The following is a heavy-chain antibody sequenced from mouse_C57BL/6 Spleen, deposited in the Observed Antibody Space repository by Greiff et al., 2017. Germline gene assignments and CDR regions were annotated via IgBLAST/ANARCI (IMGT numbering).Heavy chain of an antibody. J-gene: IGHJ2*01. D-gene: IGHD2-3*01. V-gene: IGHV5-16*01. Sequence: EVKLVESEGGLVQPGSSMKLSCTASGFTFSDYYMAWVRQVPEKGLEWVANINYDGSSTYYLDSLKSRFIISRDNAKNILYLQMSSLKSEDTATYYCARWDGSFDYWGQGTTLTVSS. CDR3: ARWDGSFDY. CDR2: INYDGSST. CDR1: GFTFSDYY.